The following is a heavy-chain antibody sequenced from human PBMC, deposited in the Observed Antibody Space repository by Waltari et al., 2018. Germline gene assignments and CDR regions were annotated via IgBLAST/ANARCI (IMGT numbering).Heavy chain of an antibody. CDR3: ARSIVVVVAATGNYFDY. CDR2: IIPIFGTA. CDR1: GGTFSSYA. V-gene: IGHV1-69*01. J-gene: IGHJ4*02. D-gene: IGHD2-15*01. Sequence: QVQLVQSGAEVKKPGSSVKVSCKASGGTFSSYAISWVRQAPGQGLEWMGGIIPIFGTANYAQKCQGRVTSTADESTSTAYMELSSLRSEDTAVYYCARSIVVVVAATGNYFDYWGQGTLVTVSS.